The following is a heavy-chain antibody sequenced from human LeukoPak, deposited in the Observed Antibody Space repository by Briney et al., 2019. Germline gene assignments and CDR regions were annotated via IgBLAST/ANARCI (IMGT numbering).Heavy chain of an antibody. V-gene: IGHV3-23*01. D-gene: IGHD6-19*01. CDR1: GFTLSSYA. J-gene: IGHJ4*02. CDR2: VTGSGRTT. CDR3: TKDAPLTGYSSGWSSNYFDY. Sequence: PGGSLRLSCAASGFTLSSYAMSWVRQAPGKGLEWVSTVTGSGRTTYYADSVKGRFTTYRDNSKNTVYPQVNSLRAEDSAVYFCTKDAPLTGYSSGWSSNYFDYWGQGTLVTVSS.